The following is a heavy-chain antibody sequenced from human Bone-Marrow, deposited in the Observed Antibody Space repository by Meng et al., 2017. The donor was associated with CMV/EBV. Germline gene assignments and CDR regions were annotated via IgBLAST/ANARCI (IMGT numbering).Heavy chain of an antibody. J-gene: IGHJ4*02. D-gene: IGHD6-19*01. V-gene: IGHV1-2*02. Sequence: KASGYTFTGYYMHWVRQAPGQGLEWMGWINPNSGGTNYAQKFQGRVTMTRDTSISTAYMELSRLRSDDTAVYYCARGGIAVAGTGIDYWGQGTLVTVSS. CDR1: GYTFTGYY. CDR2: INPNSGGT. CDR3: ARGGIAVAGTGIDY.